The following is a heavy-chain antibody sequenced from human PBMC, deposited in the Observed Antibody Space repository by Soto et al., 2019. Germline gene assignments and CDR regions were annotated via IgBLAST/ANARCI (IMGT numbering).Heavy chain of an antibody. CDR3: ARDGGMHSGGIDY. Sequence: QVQLEQSGAEVKKPGSSVKVSCKASGGTFSSYSINWVRQAPGQGLEWMGEIIPIFGTANYAQKFQGRVTITADESTSTAYMELSSLRSEDTAVYYCARDGGMHSGGIDYWGQGTLVTVSS. J-gene: IGHJ4*02. CDR1: GGTFSSYS. D-gene: IGHD1-26*01. CDR2: IIPIFGTA. V-gene: IGHV1-69*01.